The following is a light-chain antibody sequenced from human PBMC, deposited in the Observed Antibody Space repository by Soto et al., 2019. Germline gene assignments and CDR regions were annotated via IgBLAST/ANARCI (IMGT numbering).Light chain of an antibody. CDR1: SSDVGGYNN. J-gene: IGLJ3*02. V-gene: IGLV2-11*01. CDR3: CSYAGSYTWV. CDR2: DVS. Sequence: QSALTQPRSVSGSPGQSVTISCTGTSSDVGGYNNVSWYQQHPGKAPKLLIYDVSKRPSGVPDRFSGSKSGNRASLTISGLQAEDEAEYYCCSYAGSYTWVFGGGTKVTVL.